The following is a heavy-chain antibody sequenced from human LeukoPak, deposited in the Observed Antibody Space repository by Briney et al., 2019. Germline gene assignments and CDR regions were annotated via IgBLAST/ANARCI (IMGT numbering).Heavy chain of an antibody. CDR1: GGSFSGYY. Sequence: KPSETLSLTCAVYGGSFSGYYWSWIRQPPGKGLEWIGEINHSGSTNYNPSLKSRVTISVDTSKNQFSLKLSSVTAADTAVYYCARAHERGATIKGKWFDPWGQGTLVTVSS. J-gene: IGHJ5*02. D-gene: IGHD5-12*01. V-gene: IGHV4-34*01. CDR2: INHSGST. CDR3: ARAHERGATIKGKWFDP.